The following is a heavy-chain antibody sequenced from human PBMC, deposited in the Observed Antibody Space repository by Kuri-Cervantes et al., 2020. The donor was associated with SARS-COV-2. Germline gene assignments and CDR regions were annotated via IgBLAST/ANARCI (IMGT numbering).Heavy chain of an antibody. CDR3: ARVGDSSSVMVMGD. J-gene: IGHJ4*02. CDR1: GFTFDDYG. D-gene: IGHD6-6*01. V-gene: IGHV3-20*04. CDR2: INWNGGST. Sequence: GESLKIYCAAPGFTFDDYGMSWVRQAPGKGLEWVSGINWNGGSTGYADSVKGRFTISRDNAKNSLYLQMNSLRAEDTALYYCARVGDSSSVMVMGDWGQGTLVTVSS.